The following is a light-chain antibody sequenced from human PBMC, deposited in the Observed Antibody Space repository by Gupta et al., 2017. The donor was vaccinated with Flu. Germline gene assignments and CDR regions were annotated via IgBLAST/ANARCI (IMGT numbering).Light chain of an antibody. J-gene: IGKJ5*01. CDR2: AAS. Sequence: IHITQAPSSLSASVGDRATITCRASQGISNYLGWYKQKPGRGPKLLIYAASTWQAAVTSGFSGSGCGRDFTITISSRQQEDVAAYYCQKHNGSLSHTFGQGTKVEIK. CDR1: QGISNY. V-gene: IGKV1-27*01. CDR3: QKHNGSLSHT.